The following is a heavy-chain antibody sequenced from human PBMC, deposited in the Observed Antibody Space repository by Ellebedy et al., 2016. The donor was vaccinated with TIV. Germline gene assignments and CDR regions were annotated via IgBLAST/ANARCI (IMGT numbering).Heavy chain of an antibody. CDR1: GITLGDAW. J-gene: IGHJ4*02. CDR2: IRSTGSDK. Sequence: GESLKISCAASGITLGDAWMNWVRQSPGKGLEWVSSIRSTGSDKYYAESVKGRFTISRDNAQITLFLQMNSLRVEDTAVYYCARGWSTPDSWGQGTLVIVSS. V-gene: IGHV3-21*06. D-gene: IGHD2-15*01. CDR3: ARGWSTPDS.